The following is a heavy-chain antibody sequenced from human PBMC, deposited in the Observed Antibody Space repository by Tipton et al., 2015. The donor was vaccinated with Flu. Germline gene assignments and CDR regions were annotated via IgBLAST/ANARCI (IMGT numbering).Heavy chain of an antibody. D-gene: IGHD5-12*01. CDR1: GGSFSGYY. V-gene: IGHV4-34*01. CDR3: ARGSGYANVYLDY. CDR2: INHSGST. Sequence: TLSLTCAVYGGSFSGYYWTWLRQPPGKGLEWIGEINHSGSTNYNPSFKSRVIISVDTSKNQFSLKVRSLTAADTAVYYCARGSGYANVYLDYWGRGNLVTVSS. J-gene: IGHJ4*02.